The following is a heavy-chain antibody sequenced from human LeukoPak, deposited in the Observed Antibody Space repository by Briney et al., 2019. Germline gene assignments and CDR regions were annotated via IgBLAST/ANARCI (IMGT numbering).Heavy chain of an antibody. J-gene: IGHJ6*03. CDR2: ISAYNGNT. CDR3: ARSGPRDYYYYYYMDV. V-gene: IGHV1-18*01. CDR1: GYTFTSYG. Sequence: ASVKVSCKASGYTFTSYGISWVRQAPGQGLEWMGWISAYNGNTNYAQKLQGRVTMTTDTSTSTAYMELRSLRSDDTAVYYCARSGPRDYYYYYYMDVWGKGTTVTISS. D-gene: IGHD3-10*01.